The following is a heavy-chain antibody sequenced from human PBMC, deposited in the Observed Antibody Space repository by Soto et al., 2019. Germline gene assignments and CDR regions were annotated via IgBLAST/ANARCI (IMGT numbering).Heavy chain of an antibody. D-gene: IGHD6-6*01. J-gene: IGHJ4*02. CDR1: GYTFGSFG. V-gene: IGHV1-18*01. CDR2: MSAYNDNT. Sequence: QVQLVQSGAEVKKPGASVKVSCKASGYTFGSFGISWVRQAPGQGLEWMGGMSAYNDNTNYARKAQDRVTMTRDTTTSTAYLELRSLRSDDTAVYYCARGNGPARNHWGQGTLVTVSS. CDR3: ARGNGPARNH.